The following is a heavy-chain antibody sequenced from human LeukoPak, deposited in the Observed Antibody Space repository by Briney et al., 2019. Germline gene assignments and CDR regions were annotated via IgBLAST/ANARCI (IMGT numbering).Heavy chain of an antibody. Sequence: GRSLRLSCAASGFTFSSYAMTWVRQAPGMGLEWVSRISGGGASTYYADSVKGRFTLSRDNSKNTLYLQMNSLRAEDTAVYYCAKGPGYSYGLGAFDIWGQGTMVTVSS. CDR2: ISGGGAST. CDR3: AKGPGYSYGLGAFDI. J-gene: IGHJ3*02. CDR1: GFTFSSYA. V-gene: IGHV3-23*01. D-gene: IGHD5-18*01.